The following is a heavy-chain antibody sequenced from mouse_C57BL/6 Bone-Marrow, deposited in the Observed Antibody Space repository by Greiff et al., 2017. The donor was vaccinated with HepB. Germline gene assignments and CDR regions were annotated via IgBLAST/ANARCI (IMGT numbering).Heavy chain of an antibody. CDR3: TRDGGWDYFDY. V-gene: IGHV5-9-1*02. CDR1: GFTFSSYA. D-gene: IGHD3-3*01. J-gene: IGHJ2*01. Sequence: EVHLVESGEGLVKPGGSLKLSCAASGFTFSSYAMSWVRQTPEKRLEWVAYISSGGDYIYYADTVKGRFTISRDNARNTLYLQMSSLKPEDTAMYYCTRDGGWDYFDYWGQGTTLTVSS. CDR2: ISSGGDYI.